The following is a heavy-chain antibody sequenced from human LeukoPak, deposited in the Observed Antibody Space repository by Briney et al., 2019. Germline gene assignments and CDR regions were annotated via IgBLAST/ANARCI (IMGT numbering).Heavy chain of an antibody. V-gene: IGHV4-59*11. CDR1: GGSISSHY. J-gene: IGHJ6*03. CDR2: IYYSGST. D-gene: IGHD5-24*01. CDR3: ARGWHGYNQYYYYMDV. Sequence: SETLSLTCTVSGGSISSHYWSWIRQPPGKGLEWIGYIYYSGSTNYNPSLKSRVTISVDTSKNQFSLKLSSVTAADTAVYYCARGWHGYNQYYYYMDVWGKGTTATVSS.